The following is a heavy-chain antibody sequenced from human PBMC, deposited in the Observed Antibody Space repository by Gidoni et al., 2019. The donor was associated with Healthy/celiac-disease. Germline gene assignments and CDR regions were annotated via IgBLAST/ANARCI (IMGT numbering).Heavy chain of an antibody. CDR2: ISSSSSYI. Sequence: EVQLVESGGGLVKPGVSLRLSCAASGFTCSSYSMNWVRQAPGKGLEWVSSISSSSSYIYYADSVKGRFTISRDNAKNSLYLQMNSLRAEDTAVYYCARDLSYDSRSDVNYFDYWGQGTLVTVSS. V-gene: IGHV3-21*01. CDR1: GFTCSSYS. J-gene: IGHJ4*02. CDR3: ARDLSYDSRSDVNYFDY. D-gene: IGHD3-22*01.